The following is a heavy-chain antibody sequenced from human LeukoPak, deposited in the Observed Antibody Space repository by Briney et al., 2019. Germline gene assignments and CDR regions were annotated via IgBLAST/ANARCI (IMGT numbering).Heavy chain of an antibody. CDR3: AKDRTGTTYYFDY. CDR2: INQDGSEK. V-gene: IGHV3-7*03. Sequence: GGSLRLSCAASGITFSRFWMSWVRQAPGKGLQWVANINQDGSEKHYVDSVKGRFTISRDNAENSLYLQMNSLRAEDTAVYYCAKDRTGTTYYFDYWGQGTLVTVSS. CDR1: GITFSRFW. J-gene: IGHJ4*01. D-gene: IGHD1-7*01.